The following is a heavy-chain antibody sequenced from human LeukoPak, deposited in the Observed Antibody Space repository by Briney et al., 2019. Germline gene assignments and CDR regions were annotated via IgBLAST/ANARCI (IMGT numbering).Heavy chain of an antibody. CDR3: ARQWRDCSSTSCYSAY. D-gene: IGHD2-2*01. CDR2: IYPGDSDT. Sequence: GESLQISCKGSGYIFSTYWIAWVRQVPGKNLEWMGIIYPGDSDTRYSPSFQGQVTISADKSVSTAYLQWSSLKASDTAIYYCARQWRDCSSTSCYSAYWGQGTLVTVSS. J-gene: IGHJ4*02. V-gene: IGHV5-51*01. CDR1: GYIFSTYW.